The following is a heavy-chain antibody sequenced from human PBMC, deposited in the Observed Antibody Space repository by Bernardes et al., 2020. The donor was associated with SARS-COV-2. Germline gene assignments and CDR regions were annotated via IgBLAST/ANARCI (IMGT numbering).Heavy chain of an antibody. V-gene: IGHV5-10-1*01. D-gene: IGHD3-10*01. CDR3: ASPGGYSGSFLDDSFVI. J-gene: IGHJ3*02. CDR1: GYSFSTYW. CDR2: LDPSDSYT. Sequence: GEALKISCKGSGYSFSTYWIGWVRQMSGKGLEWMVRLDPSDSYTIYSPSFEGHVTISVDKSISTAYLQWSSLKGSDTAMYYCASPGGYSGSFLDDSFVIWGQGKMVTVSS.